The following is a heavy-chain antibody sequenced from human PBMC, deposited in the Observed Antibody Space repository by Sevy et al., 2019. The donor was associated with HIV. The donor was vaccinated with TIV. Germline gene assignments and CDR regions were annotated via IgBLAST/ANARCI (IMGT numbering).Heavy chain of an antibody. J-gene: IGHJ4*02. D-gene: IGHD7-27*01. CDR2: ISYDGSNK. V-gene: IGHV3-30*18. CDR3: AKLPGAGDGLDY. Sequence: GGSLRLSCAASGFTFTDYWMSWVRQAPGKGLEWVAVISYDGSNKYYADSVKGRFTISRDNSKNTLYLQMNSLRAEDTAVYYCAKLPGAGDGLDYWGQGTLVTVSS. CDR1: GFTFTDYW.